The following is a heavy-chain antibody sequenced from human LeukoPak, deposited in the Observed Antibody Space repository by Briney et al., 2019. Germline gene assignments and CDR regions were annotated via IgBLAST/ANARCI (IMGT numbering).Heavy chain of an antibody. CDR2: INQDGSER. CDR1: GFTFSSYW. V-gene: IGHV3-7*01. Sequence: GESLRLSCAASGFTFSSYWMSWVRQAPGKGLEWVANINQDGSERYYVDSVRGRFTISRDNAKNSLYLLVNTLRAEDTAVYYCARGGGRTPDYWGQGTLVTVSS. J-gene: IGHJ4*02. D-gene: IGHD1-26*01. CDR3: ARGGGRTPDY.